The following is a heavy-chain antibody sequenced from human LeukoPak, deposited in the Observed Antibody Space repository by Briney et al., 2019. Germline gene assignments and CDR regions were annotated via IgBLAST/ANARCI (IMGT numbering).Heavy chain of an antibody. CDR1: GFIFSNSA. J-gene: IGHJ4*02. CDR2: ISSSSSYI. CDR3: ARDTQYCSGGSCYSLFDY. V-gene: IGHV3-21*01. D-gene: IGHD2-15*01. Sequence: GGSLRLSCAASGFIFSNSAMHWVRQAPGKGLEWVSSISSSSSYIYYADSVKGRFTISRDNAKNSLYLQMNSLRAEDTAVYYCARDTQYCSGGSCYSLFDYWGQGTLVTVSS.